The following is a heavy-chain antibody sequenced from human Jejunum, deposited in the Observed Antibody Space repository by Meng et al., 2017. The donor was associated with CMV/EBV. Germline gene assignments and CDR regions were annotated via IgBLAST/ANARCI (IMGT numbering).Heavy chain of an antibody. J-gene: IGHJ4*02. D-gene: IGHD2-15*01. CDR2: IYSGGGT. CDR3: AKAAAAAVKYYFDY. CDR1: GFAVSNNF. Sequence: EVQLLESGXXXXXTXGSXRLSCEASGFAVSNNFMSWVRQAPGKGLEWVSVIYSGGGTYYADSVKGRFTISRDSFKNTVYLQMNSLRAEDTAMYYCAKAAAAAVKYYFDYWGQGTLVTVSS. V-gene: IGHV3-53*01.